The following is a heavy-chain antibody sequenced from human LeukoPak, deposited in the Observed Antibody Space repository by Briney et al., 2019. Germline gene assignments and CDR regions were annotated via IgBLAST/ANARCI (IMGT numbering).Heavy chain of an antibody. D-gene: IGHD1-14*01. J-gene: IGHJ5*01. CDR2: IKGDGSHT. CDR1: GFTFSNYW. V-gene: IGHV3-74*01. CDR3: VRDWDHFDFDS. Sequence: PGGSLRLSCAASGFTFSNYWMHWVRQAPGKGLVWVSRIKGDGSHTVYADSVKGRFTISGDNAKNTLYLQMKSLRDEDTAVYYCVRDWDHFDFDSWGQGTLVTVSS.